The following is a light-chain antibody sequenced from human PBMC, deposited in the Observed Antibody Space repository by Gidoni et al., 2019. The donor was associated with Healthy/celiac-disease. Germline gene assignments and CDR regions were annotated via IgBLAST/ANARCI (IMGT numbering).Light chain of an antibody. J-gene: IGLJ2*01. V-gene: IGLV2-14*01. Sequence: HSALTNPSSVSGSPGQSITISCTGTSSDVGGYNYVSWYQQHPGKAPKLMIYDVSNRPSGVSNRFSGSKSGNTASLTISGLQAEDEADYYCSSYTSSSTVVFGGGTKLTVL. CDR2: DVS. CDR1: SSDVGGYNY. CDR3: SSYTSSSTVV.